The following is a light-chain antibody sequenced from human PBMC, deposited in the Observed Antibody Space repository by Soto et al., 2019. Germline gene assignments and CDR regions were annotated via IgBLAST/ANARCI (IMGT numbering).Light chain of an antibody. Sequence: EIVLTQSPGTLSLSPGERAVLSCRASESVVSSYLAWYQQKPGQAPRLLIYATSFRATGIPDRFRGSGSGTDFTLIISSLEPDDFAVYYCLHRSDWPPGNTFGHGTRLEIK. CDR2: ATS. V-gene: IGKV3D-20*02. CDR3: LHRSDWPPGNT. J-gene: IGKJ5*01. CDR1: ESVVSSY.